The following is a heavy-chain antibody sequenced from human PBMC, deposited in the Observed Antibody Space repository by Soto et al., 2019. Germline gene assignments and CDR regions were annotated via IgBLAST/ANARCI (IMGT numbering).Heavy chain of an antibody. Sequence: QVQLVQSGAEVRKPGSSVKVSCKAPGGTFSTYIISWVRQAPGQGLEWMGRIIPIPDITNYAQKFQGRVTVIADRTTSRAYMELTSLKSEDTAVYYCARDRITTRGDAYDLWGQGTMVTVSS. J-gene: IGHJ3*01. D-gene: IGHD3-3*01. CDR1: GGTFSTYI. CDR2: IIPIPDIT. V-gene: IGHV1-69*08. CDR3: ARDRITTRGDAYDL.